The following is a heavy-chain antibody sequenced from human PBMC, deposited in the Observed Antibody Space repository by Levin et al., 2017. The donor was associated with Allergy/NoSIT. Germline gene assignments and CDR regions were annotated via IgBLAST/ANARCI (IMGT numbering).Heavy chain of an antibody. V-gene: IGHV4-39*01. D-gene: IGHD2-8*02. J-gene: IGHJ3*02. CDR2: IYYSGST. Sequence: SETLSLTCTVSGGSIRSSSYYWGWIRQPPGKGLEWIGSIYYSGSTYYNPSLKSRVTISVDTSKNQFSLKLSSVTAADTAVYYCARQDSPGGAFDIWGQGTMVTVSS. CDR1: GGSIRSSSYY. CDR3: ARQDSPGGAFDI.